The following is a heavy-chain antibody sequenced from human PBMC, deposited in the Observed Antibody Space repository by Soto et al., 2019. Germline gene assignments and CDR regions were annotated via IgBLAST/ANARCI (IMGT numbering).Heavy chain of an antibody. J-gene: IGHJ4*02. CDR2: ISYDGSNK. D-gene: IGHD1-26*01. CDR1: GFTFSSYA. V-gene: IGHV3-30-3*01. CDR3: ARVRGRGSFDY. Sequence: QVQLVESGGGVVQPGRSLRLSCAASGFTFSSYAMHWVRQVPGKGLEWVAVISYDGSNKYYADSVKGRFTISRDNSKNTLYLQMNSLRAEDTAVYYCARVRGRGSFDYWGQGTLVTVSS.